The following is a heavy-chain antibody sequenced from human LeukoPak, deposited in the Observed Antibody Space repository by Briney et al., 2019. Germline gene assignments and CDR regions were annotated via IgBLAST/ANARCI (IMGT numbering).Heavy chain of an antibody. Sequence: ASETLSLTCTVAGRSISSGGNYWGWIRQPRGKGLEWIGYIYYSGRTKYHPSLKSRVTISVYTSKNQYSLKLSSVTAADTAVYYCARLTTVVTGDAFDIWGQGTMVTVSS. J-gene: IGHJ3*02. V-gene: IGHV4-61*05. CDR3: ARLTTVVTGDAFDI. D-gene: IGHD4-23*01. CDR2: IYYSGRT. CDR1: GRSISSGGNY.